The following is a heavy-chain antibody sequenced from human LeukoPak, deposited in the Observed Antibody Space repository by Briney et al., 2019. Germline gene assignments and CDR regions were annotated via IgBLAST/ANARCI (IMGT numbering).Heavy chain of an antibody. CDR2: IYPGDSDT. Sequence: GDSLKISCKGSTDIFSNYWIGWVRQLPGEGLEWMGIIYPGDSDTRYSPSFQGQVTISADKSISTAYLQWSSLKASDTAMYYCARQSGVGAKRTFDIWGQGTMVTVSS. CDR3: ARQSGVGAKRTFDI. J-gene: IGHJ3*02. V-gene: IGHV5-51*01. CDR1: TDIFSNYW. D-gene: IGHD1-26*01.